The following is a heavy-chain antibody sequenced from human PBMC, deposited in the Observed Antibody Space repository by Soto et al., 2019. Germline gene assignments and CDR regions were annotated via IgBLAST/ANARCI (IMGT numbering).Heavy chain of an antibody. CDR1: GGSISSSNW. J-gene: IGHJ6*02. V-gene: IGHV4-4*02. CDR3: ARTRRGYSYGFGDYYYYGMDV. D-gene: IGHD5-18*01. CDR2: IYHSGST. Sequence: QVQLQESGPGLVKPSGTLSLTCAVSGGSISSSNWWSWVRQPPGKGLEWIGEIYHSGSTNYIPSLKSRVTKSVDKSKNQFSLRLSSVTAADTAVYYCARTRRGYSYGFGDYYYYGMDVWGQGTTVTVSS.